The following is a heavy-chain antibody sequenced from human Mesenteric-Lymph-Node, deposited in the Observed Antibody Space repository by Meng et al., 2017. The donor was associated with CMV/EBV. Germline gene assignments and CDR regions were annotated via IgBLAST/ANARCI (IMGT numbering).Heavy chain of an antibody. CDR2: IRSDGTER. Sequence: GGSLRLSCAASGFTFSDHYMSWIRQAPGKGLEWVANIRSDGTERNYVDSLKGRFTISRDNAKNSLFLQMNSLRVEDTAVYYCARHANGGWYAMDVWGHGTTVTVSS. CDR1: GFTFSDHY. D-gene: IGHD2-15*01. J-gene: IGHJ6*02. CDR3: ARHANGGWYAMDV. V-gene: IGHV3-7*04.